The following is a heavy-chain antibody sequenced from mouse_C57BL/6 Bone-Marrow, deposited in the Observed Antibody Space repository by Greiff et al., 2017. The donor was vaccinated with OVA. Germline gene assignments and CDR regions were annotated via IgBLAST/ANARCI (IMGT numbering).Heavy chain of an antibody. V-gene: IGHV1-39*01. J-gene: IGHJ3*01. CDR1: GYSFTDYN. CDR3: ARGFYYGYDSFAY. CDR2: INPNYVTT. D-gene: IGHD2-2*01. Sequence: VQLKESGPELVKPGASVKISCKASGYSFTDYNMNWVKQSNGKSLEWIGVINPNYVTTSYNQKFKGKATLTVDQSSSTAYMQLNSLTSEDSAVYYCARGFYYGYDSFAYWGQGTLVTVSA.